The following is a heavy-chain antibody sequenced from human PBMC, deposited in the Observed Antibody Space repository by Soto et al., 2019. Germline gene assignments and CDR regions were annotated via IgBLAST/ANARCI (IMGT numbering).Heavy chain of an antibody. CDR3: TTDRGMVLWFGELLRQLDAFDI. CDR2: IKSKTDGGTT. J-gene: IGHJ3*02. V-gene: IGHV3-15*01. D-gene: IGHD3-10*01. CDR1: GFTFSNAW. Sequence: EVQLVESGGGLVKPGGSLRLSCAASGFTFSNAWMSWVRQAPGKGLEWVGRIKSKTDGGTTDYAAPVKGRFTISRDDSKNTLYLQMNSLKTEDTAVYYCTTDRGMVLWFGELLRQLDAFDIWGQGTMVTVSS.